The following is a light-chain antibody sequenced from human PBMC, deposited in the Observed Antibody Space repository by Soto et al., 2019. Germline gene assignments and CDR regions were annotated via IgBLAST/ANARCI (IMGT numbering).Light chain of an antibody. Sequence: DIQMTQSPSSLSASVGDRVTITCRASQSISSYLNWYQQKPGKAPKLLLYAASSLQSGVPSRFSGSVSGTDFTITISSLQPEDFATYYCQQSYSTPQTFGQGTKVEI. CDR2: AAS. CDR1: QSISSY. V-gene: IGKV1-39*01. CDR3: QQSYSTPQT. J-gene: IGKJ1*01.